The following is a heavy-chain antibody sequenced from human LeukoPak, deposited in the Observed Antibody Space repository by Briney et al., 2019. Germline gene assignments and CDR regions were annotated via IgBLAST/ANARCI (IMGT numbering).Heavy chain of an antibody. V-gene: IGHV1-18*01. Sequence: GASVKVSCKASGYTFTSYGISWVRQAPGQGLEWMGWVSAYNGNTNYAQKLQGRVTMTTDTSTSTAYMELRSLRSDDTAVYYCARVGIDSGYGNYYYYYMDVWGKGTTVTVSS. J-gene: IGHJ6*03. CDR2: VSAYNGNT. CDR1: GYTFTSYG. CDR3: ARVGIDSGYGNYYYYYMDV. D-gene: IGHD5-12*01.